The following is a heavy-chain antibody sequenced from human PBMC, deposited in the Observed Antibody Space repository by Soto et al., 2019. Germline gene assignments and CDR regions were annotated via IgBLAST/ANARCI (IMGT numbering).Heavy chain of an antibody. Sequence: GGSLRLSCAASGFTFTNAWMNWVRQAPGKGLEWVSYISSSGSTIYYADSVKGRFTISRDNAKNSLYLQMNSLRAEDTAVYYCARARDCSGGSCYAYYYYYYMAVWGKGTTVTVSS. CDR3: ARARDCSGGSCYAYYYYYYMAV. CDR1: GFTFTNAW. CDR2: ISSSGSTI. V-gene: IGHV3-11*01. D-gene: IGHD2-15*01. J-gene: IGHJ6*03.